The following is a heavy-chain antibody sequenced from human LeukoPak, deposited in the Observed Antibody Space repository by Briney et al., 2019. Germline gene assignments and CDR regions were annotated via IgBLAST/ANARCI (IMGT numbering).Heavy chain of an antibody. CDR3: TTVEIVAPRGLLRYGMDV. CDR1: GFTFSSYG. J-gene: IGHJ6*02. CDR2: ISYDGSNK. D-gene: IGHD5-12*01. V-gene: IGHV3-30*03. Sequence: GGSLRLSCAASGFTFSSYGMHWVRQAPGKGLEWVAVISYDGSNKYYADSVKGRFTISRDNSKNTLYLQMNSLRAEDTAVYYCTTVEIVAPRGLLRYGMDVWGQGTTVTVSS.